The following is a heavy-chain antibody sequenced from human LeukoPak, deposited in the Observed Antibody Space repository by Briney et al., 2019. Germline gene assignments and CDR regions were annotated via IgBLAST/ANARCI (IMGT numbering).Heavy chain of an antibody. CDR1: GFTFSSYS. CDR3: ARRELTVTTGAFDI. D-gene: IGHD4-17*01. Sequence: GGSLRLSCAASGFTFSSYSMNWVRQAPGKGLEWVSSISSSSSYIYYADSVKGRFTISRDNAENSLYLQMNSLRAEDTAVYYCARRELTVTTGAFDIWGQGTMVTVSS. CDR2: ISSSSSYI. V-gene: IGHV3-21*01. J-gene: IGHJ3*02.